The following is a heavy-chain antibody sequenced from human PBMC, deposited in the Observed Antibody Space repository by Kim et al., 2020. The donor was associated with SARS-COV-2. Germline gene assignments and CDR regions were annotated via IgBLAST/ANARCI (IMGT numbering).Heavy chain of an antibody. J-gene: IGHJ3*02. D-gene: IGHD3-3*01. Sequence: QGRVTITADESTSTAYMELSSLRSEDTAVYYCARGHDFWSGYSWDAFDIWGQGTMVTVSS. V-gene: IGHV1-69*01. CDR3: ARGHDFWSGYSWDAFDI.